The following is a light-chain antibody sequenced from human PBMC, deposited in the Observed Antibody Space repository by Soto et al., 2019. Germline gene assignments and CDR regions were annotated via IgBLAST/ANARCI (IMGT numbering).Light chain of an antibody. V-gene: IGLV1-44*01. CDR3: AAWDDSLNAWV. Sequence: QSVLTQPPSASGTPGQRVTISCSGSSSNIGSNTVNWYQQLPGTAPKRLIYSNNQRPSGVPDRCSGAKFGTSASLAISGRLSEDEADYYCAAWDDSLNAWVFGGGTKLTVL. J-gene: IGLJ3*02. CDR2: SNN. CDR1: SSNIGSNT.